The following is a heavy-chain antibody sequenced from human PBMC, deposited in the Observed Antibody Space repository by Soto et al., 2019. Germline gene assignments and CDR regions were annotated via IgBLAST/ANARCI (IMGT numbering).Heavy chain of an antibody. J-gene: IGHJ6*03. CDR3: ASVVLLIRRNYSYSTHV. CDR2: MNPNSGNT. CDR1: GYTFTSYD. Sequence: ASVKVSCKASGYTFTSYDINWVRQATGQGLEWMGWMNPNSGNTGYAQKFQGRVTMTRITSISTAYMELSSLRSEDTAVYYCASVVLLIRRNYSYSTHVRCKGISVTVSS. D-gene: IGHD2-8*01. V-gene: IGHV1-8*01.